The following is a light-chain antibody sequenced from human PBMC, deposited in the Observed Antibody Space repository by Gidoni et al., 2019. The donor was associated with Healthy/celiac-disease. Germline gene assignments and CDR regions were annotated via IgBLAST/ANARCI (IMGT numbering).Light chain of an antibody. CDR3: QQYYSTLPT. CDR2: WAS. J-gene: IGKJ4*01. CDR1: QSVLYSSNNKNY. V-gene: IGKV4-1*01. Sequence: DIVITQSPDSLPVSLGERATINCKSSQSVLYSSNNKNYLAWYQQKPGQPPKLLIYWASTRESGVPDRFSGSGSGTDFTLTISSLQDEDVAVYYCQQYYSTLPTFGGGTKVEIK.